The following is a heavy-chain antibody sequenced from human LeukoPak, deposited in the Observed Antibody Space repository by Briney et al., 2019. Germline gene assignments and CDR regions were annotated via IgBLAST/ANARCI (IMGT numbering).Heavy chain of an antibody. V-gene: IGHV4-59*08. J-gene: IGHJ3*02. CDR1: GGSMSSYY. Sequence: SETLSLTFTVSGGSMSSYYWSWIRQPPGKGLEWVGYIYYSGSTNYNPSLKSRVTISLDTSKNQFSLKLSSVTAADTAVYYCATYSSSSDAFDIWGQGTMVTVSS. CDR2: IYYSGST. D-gene: IGHD6-13*01. CDR3: ATYSSSSDAFDI.